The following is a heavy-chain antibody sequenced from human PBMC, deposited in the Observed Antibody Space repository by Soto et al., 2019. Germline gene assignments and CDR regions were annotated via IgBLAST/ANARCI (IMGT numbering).Heavy chain of an antibody. J-gene: IGHJ5*02. D-gene: IGHD6-19*01. Sequence: GGSLRLSCAASGFTFSSYAMSWVRQAPGKGLEWVSAISGSGGSTYYADSVKGRFTISRDNSKNTLYLQMNGLRAEDTAVYYCAKDPPGIAVAGTMNWFDPWGQGTLVTVSS. CDR1: GFTFSSYA. CDR2: ISGSGGST. V-gene: IGHV3-23*01. CDR3: AKDPPGIAVAGTMNWFDP.